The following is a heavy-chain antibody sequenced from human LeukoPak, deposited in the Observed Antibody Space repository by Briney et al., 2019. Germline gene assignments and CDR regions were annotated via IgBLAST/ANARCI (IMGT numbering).Heavy chain of an antibody. CDR3: AKGRDDMDV. CDR2: TSYDGSDK. V-gene: IGHV3-30*18. J-gene: IGHJ6*04. Sequence: GGSLRLSCAASGFTFSSYGMHWVRQAPGEGLEWVAATSYDGSDKYYADSVKGRFTISRDNSKNTLFLQMNSLRDEDTAVYYCAKGRDDMDVWGKGTTVTVSS. CDR1: GFTFSSYG.